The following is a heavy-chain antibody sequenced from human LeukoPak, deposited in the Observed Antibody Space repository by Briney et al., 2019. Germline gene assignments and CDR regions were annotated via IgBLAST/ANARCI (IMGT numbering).Heavy chain of an antibody. CDR3: ARSHGSGSYYNLNDY. CDR1: GGSISSSSYY. D-gene: IGHD3-10*01. J-gene: IGHJ4*02. Sequence: SETLSLTCTVSGGSISSSSYYWGWIRQPPGKGLEWIGSIYYSGSTYYNPSLKSRVTISVDTSKNRFSLKLSSVTAADTAVYYCARSHGSGSYYNLNDYWGQGTLVTVSS. CDR2: IYYSGST. V-gene: IGHV4-39*07.